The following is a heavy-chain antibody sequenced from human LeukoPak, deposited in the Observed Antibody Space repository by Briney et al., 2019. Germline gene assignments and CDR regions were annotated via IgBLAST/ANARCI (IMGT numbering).Heavy chain of an antibody. J-gene: IGHJ6*02. CDR1: GGSFSGFY. V-gene: IGHV4-34*01. CDR3: ARGQGWRYGMDV. D-gene: IGHD6-19*01. Sequence: SETLSLTCAVYGGSFSGFYWSWIRQPPGKGLEWIWEINHSGSTNYNPSLKSRVTISVDTSKNQFSLKLSSVTAADTAVYYCARGQGWRYGMDVWGQGTTVTVSS. CDR2: INHSGST.